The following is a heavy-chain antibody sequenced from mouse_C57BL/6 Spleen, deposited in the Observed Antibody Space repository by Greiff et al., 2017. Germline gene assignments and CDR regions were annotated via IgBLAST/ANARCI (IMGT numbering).Heavy chain of an antibody. Sequence: QVQLQQSGAELVKPGASVKISCKASGYAFSSYWMNWVKQRPGKGLEWIGQIYPGDGDTNYNGKFKGKATLTADKSSSTAYMQLSSLTSEDSAVYFCARSPLYYCSTYFDYWGQGTTLTVSS. CDR1: GYAFSSYW. V-gene: IGHV1-80*01. CDR3: ARSPLYYCSTYFDY. J-gene: IGHJ2*01. CDR2: IYPGDGDT. D-gene: IGHD1-1*01.